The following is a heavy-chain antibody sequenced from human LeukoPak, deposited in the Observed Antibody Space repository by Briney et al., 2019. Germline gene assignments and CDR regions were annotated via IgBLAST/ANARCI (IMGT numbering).Heavy chain of an antibody. Sequence: ASVKVSCKASGYTFTSYGISWVRQAPGQGLEWKGGIIPIFGTTNYAQKFQDRVTITADKSTSTAYMELSSLRSEDTAVYYCARVVGLTGYSSSWYSGYYYYMDVWGKGTTVTVSS. CDR2: IIPIFGTT. CDR1: GYTFTSYG. CDR3: ARVVGLTGYSSSWYSGYYYYMDV. J-gene: IGHJ6*03. D-gene: IGHD6-13*01. V-gene: IGHV1-69*06.